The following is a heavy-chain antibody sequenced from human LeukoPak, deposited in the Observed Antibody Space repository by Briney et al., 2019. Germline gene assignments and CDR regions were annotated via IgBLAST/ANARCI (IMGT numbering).Heavy chain of an antibody. V-gene: IGHV4-59*08. J-gene: IGHJ5*02. CDR1: GGSISSYY. CDR3: ARQVVVAATHSWFDP. D-gene: IGHD2-15*01. Sequence: SETLSLTCTVSGGSISSYYWSWIRQPPGKGLEWIGYIYYSGSTNYNPSLKSRVTISVDTSKNQFSLKLSSVTAADTAVYYCARQVVVAATHSWFDPWGQGTLVTVSS. CDR2: IYYSGST.